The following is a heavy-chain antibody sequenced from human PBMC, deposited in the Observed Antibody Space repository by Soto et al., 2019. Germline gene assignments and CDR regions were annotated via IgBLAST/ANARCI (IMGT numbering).Heavy chain of an antibody. CDR3: ANGGAGHAGY. D-gene: IGHD1-26*01. CDR1: GGSFSGYY. CDR2: INHSGST. J-gene: IGHJ4*02. V-gene: IGHV4-34*01. Sequence: QVQLQQWGAGLLKPSETLSLTCAVYGGSFSGYYWSWIRQPPGKGLEWIGEINHSGSTNYNPSLKSRVTISVDPSKDQFSLRLSSVTAAGPAVYYCANGGAGHAGYWGQGTLVTVSS.